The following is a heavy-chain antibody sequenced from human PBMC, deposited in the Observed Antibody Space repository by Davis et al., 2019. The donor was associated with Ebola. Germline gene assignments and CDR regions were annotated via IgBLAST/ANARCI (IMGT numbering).Heavy chain of an antibody. V-gene: IGHV4-39*01. CDR1: GGSTTSGSHY. Sequence: SETLSLTCSVSGGSTTSGSHYWGWIRQPPGKGLEWIGSMHYTGTTYANPSLKSRVTISIATFKNHFSLRLSSATAADTAVYYCARQSSGWYWWGDAFDVWGQGTMVTVSS. J-gene: IGHJ3*01. D-gene: IGHD6-19*01. CDR3: ARQSSGWYWWGDAFDV. CDR2: MHYTGTT.